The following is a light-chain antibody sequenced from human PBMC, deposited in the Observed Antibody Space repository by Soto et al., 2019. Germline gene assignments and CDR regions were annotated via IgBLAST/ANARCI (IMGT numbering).Light chain of an antibody. Sequence: DIVLTQSPGTLSLSPGERATLSCRASQSINSRYLAWYQQKPGQAPRLLIYAASSRATGIPDRFSGSGSGTAFPLTISRLEPEDFAVYYCQQFGSSPGFTFGPGTKVDIK. V-gene: IGKV3-20*01. CDR2: AAS. J-gene: IGKJ3*01. CDR1: QSINSRY. CDR3: QQFGSSPGFT.